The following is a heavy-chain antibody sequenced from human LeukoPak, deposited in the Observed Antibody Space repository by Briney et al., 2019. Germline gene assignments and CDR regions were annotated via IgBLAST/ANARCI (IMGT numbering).Heavy chain of an antibody. Sequence: GGSLRLSCAASEFSFSSYWMHWVRQAPGKGLVWASRINTDGSRTSYADSVKGRFTISRDNAKNTLYLQMNSLRAEDTAVYYCANVGMDVWGQGTTVTVSS. J-gene: IGHJ6*02. CDR1: EFSFSSYW. CDR3: ANVGMDV. V-gene: IGHV3-74*01. CDR2: INTDGSRT.